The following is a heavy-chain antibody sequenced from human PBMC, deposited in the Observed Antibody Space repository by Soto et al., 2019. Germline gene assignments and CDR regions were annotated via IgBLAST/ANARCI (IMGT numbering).Heavy chain of an antibody. Sequence: EVQLVESGGDLVQPGGSLKLSCRTSGLTFRTYLMSWVRQAPGKGLEWVANIKTDGSEEYYAHSVEGRFTISRHNTKNSLYLHMNSLRADDTAMYYCASYDDSDWETYRFRRWGQGTLVTVSS. J-gene: IGHJ4*02. CDR2: IKTDGSEE. CDR1: GLTFRTYL. D-gene: IGHD3-16*02. CDR3: ASYDDSDWETYRFRR. V-gene: IGHV3-7*01.